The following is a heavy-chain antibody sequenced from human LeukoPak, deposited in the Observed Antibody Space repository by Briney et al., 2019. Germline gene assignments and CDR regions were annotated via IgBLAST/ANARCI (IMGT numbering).Heavy chain of an antibody. CDR1: GFTFSSYE. J-gene: IGHJ4*02. Sequence: GGSLRLSCAASGFTFSSYEMNWVRQAPGKGLEWVSYISSSGSTIYYADSVKGRFTISRDNAKNSLYLQMNSLRAEDTAVYYCARAPGFGDLPDYWGQGTLVTVSS. CDR3: ARAPGFGDLPDY. D-gene: IGHD3-10*01. CDR2: ISSSGSTI. V-gene: IGHV3-48*03.